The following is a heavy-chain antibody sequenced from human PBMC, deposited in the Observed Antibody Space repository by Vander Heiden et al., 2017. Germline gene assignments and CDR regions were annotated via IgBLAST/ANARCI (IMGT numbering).Heavy chain of an antibody. CDR3: ASGSYGDFDL. Sequence: EVQLVESGGGLVQPGGSLRLSWAASGFTFSSYSMNWVRQAPGKGLEWVSYIDSSSSTIYYADSVKGRFTISRDNAKNSLYLQMNSLRAEDTAVYYCASGSYGDFDLWGRGTLVTVSS. J-gene: IGHJ2*01. D-gene: IGHD1-26*01. CDR1: GFTFSSYS. V-gene: IGHV3-48*01. CDR2: IDSSSSTI.